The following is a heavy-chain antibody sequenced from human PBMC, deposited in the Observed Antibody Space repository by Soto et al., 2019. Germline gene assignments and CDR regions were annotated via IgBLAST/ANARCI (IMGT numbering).Heavy chain of an antibody. D-gene: IGHD4-17*01. CDR3: AKGGDYGDYGIYMDV. CDR2: ISRDGRNT. V-gene: IGHV3-64D*08. CDR1: GFTFSSYP. Sequence: EVQLVESGGKWVQPGGSLRLSCSASGFTFSSYPLHWVRQAPGKGLAYVSTISRDGRNTYFADSVKGRFTISRDNSENSLYLHMSSLRVEDTAVYYCAKGGDYGDYGIYMDVWGKGTTVTVSS. J-gene: IGHJ6*03.